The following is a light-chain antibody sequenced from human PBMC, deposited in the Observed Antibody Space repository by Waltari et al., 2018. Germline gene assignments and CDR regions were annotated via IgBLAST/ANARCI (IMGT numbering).Light chain of an antibody. V-gene: IGKV1-9*01. CDR3: QHLNSYPPT. CDR2: EAS. CDR1: QGISSY. J-gene: IGKJ3*01. Sequence: DIQLTQSPSFLSASVGDRVTITCRASQGISSYLAWYQQKPGKAPNLLSSEASTLQSGVPSRFIGTGSETEFTLTISSLQPEDFATYFCQHLNSYPPTFGPGTIVDIK.